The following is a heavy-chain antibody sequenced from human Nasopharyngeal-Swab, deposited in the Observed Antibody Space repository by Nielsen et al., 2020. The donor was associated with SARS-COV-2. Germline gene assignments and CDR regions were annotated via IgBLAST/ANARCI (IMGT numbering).Heavy chain of an antibody. CDR1: GGSFSGYY. CDR2: INHSGST. Sequence: GSLRLSCAVYGGSFSGYYWSWIRQPPGKGLEWIGEINHSGSTNYNPSLKSRVTISVDTSKNQFSLKLSSVTAADTAVYYCARVNCSGGSCYWGYYYYGMDVWGQGTTVTVSS. D-gene: IGHD2-15*01. J-gene: IGHJ6*02. V-gene: IGHV4-34*01. CDR3: ARVNCSGGSCYWGYYYYGMDV.